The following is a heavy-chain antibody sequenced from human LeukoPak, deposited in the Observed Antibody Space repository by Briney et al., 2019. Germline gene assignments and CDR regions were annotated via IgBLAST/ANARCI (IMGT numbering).Heavy chain of an antibody. CDR3: ARDLVSYYDSRDSYYYYGMDV. CDR2: INPSGGST. V-gene: IGHV1-46*01. J-gene: IGHJ6*02. D-gene: IGHD3-22*01. CDR1: GYTFTSYY. Sequence: ASVKVSCKASGYTFTSYYMHWVRQAPGQGLEWMGIINPSGGSTSYAQKFQGRVTMTRDTSTSTVYMELSSLRSEDTAVYYCARDLVSYYDSRDSYYYYGMDVWGQGTTVTVSS.